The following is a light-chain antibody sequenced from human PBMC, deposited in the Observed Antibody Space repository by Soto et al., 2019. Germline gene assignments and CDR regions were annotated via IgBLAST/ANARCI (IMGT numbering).Light chain of an antibody. CDR2: DAS. CDR3: QQRSHWAPYT. Sequence: EIVLTQSPATLSLSPGERATLSCRASQSVSSYLAWYQQKPGQAPRLLIYDASNRATGIPARFSGSGSGTDFTLTNSSLEAEGFAVYYWQQRSHWAPYTFGGGTKLEIK. CDR1: QSVSSY. V-gene: IGKV3-11*01. J-gene: IGKJ2*01.